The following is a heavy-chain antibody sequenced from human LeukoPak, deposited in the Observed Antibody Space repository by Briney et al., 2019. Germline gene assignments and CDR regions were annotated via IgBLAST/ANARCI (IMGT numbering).Heavy chain of an antibody. Sequence: PGGSLRLSCAASGFNFDDYFMSWVRQAPGKGLEWVSGINWNGGSRGYADSVKGRFTISRDNAKNSLYLQMNSLRAEDTALYYCARSRHSYDSSGFPHYWGQGTLVTVSS. CDR1: GFNFDDYF. CDR3: ARSRHSYDSSGFPHY. CDR2: INWNGGSR. D-gene: IGHD3-22*01. V-gene: IGHV3-20*04. J-gene: IGHJ4*02.